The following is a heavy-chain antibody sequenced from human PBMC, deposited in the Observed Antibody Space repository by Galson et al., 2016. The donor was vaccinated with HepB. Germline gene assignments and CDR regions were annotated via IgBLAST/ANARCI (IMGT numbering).Heavy chain of an antibody. CDR1: GFTFRDFP. CDR3: AKVATPNRNYENWFDS. J-gene: IGHJ5*01. V-gene: IGHV3-21*01. Sequence: SLRLSCAASGFTFRDFPMVWVRQAPGQGLEWVSSIGSDGVYTYYADSLKGRFSISRDNAKNSLFLQMSSLRAEDTAMYYCAKVATPNRNYENWFDSWGQGTLVTVSS. CDR2: IGSDGVYT. D-gene: IGHD4-11*01.